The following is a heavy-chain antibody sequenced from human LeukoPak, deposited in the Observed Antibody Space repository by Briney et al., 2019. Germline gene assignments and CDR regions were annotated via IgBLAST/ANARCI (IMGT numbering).Heavy chain of an antibody. J-gene: IGHJ3*02. D-gene: IGHD6-13*01. CDR1: GGSFSGYY. CDR2: INHSGST. Sequence: SETLSLTCAVYGGSFSGYYCSWIRQPPGKGLEWIGEINHSGSTNYNPSLKSRVTISVDTSKNQFSLKLSSVTAADTAVYYCARAIWVSGSWYGDAFDIWGQGTMVTVSS. CDR3: ARAIWVSGSWYGDAFDI. V-gene: IGHV4-34*01.